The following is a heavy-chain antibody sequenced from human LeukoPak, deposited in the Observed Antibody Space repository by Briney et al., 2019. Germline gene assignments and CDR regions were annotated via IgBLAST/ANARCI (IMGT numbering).Heavy chain of an antibody. CDR2: FDPEDGET. CDR1: GYTLTELS. Sequence: ASVKVSCKVSGYTLTELSMHWVRQAPGKGLEWMGGFDPEDGETIHAQKFQGRVTMTEDTSTDTAYMELSSLRSEDTAVYYCATARIAVAGTLYYYYYGMDVWGQGTTVTVSS. D-gene: IGHD6-19*01. CDR3: ATARIAVAGTLYYYYYGMDV. J-gene: IGHJ6*02. V-gene: IGHV1-24*01.